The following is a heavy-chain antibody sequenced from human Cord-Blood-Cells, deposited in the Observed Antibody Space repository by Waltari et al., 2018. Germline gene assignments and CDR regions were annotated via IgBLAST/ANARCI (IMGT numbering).Heavy chain of an antibody. CDR2: ISYDGSNK. Sequence: QVQLVESGGGVVQPGRSLRLSCAAAGFTVSSYAMHWVRQAPGKGLEWVAVISYDGSNKYYADSVKGRFTISRDNSKNTLYLQMNSLRAEDTAVYYCARDLVGADYWGKGTLVTVSS. D-gene: IGHD1-26*01. CDR1: GFTVSSYA. CDR3: ARDLVGADY. V-gene: IGHV3-30-3*01. J-gene: IGHJ4*02.